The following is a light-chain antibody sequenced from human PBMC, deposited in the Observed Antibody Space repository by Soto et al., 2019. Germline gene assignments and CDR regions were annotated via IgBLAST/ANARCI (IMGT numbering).Light chain of an antibody. CDR1: SSDVGFYNY. CDR2: EVS. CDR3: RSYRSSRTLYG. J-gene: IGLJ1*01. V-gene: IGLV2-14*01. Sequence: QSVLTQPASVSGSPGQSITISCTGTSSDVGFYNYVSWYQQHPGKAPKLMIYEVSNRPSGVSNRFSGSKSGNTASLTISGVQAEDGGGYFCRSYRSSRTLYGFGTGTKVTVL.